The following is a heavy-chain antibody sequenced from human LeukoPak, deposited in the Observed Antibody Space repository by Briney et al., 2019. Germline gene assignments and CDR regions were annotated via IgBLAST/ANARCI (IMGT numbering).Heavy chain of an antibody. CDR2: LTGYGGA. V-gene: IGHV3-23*01. D-gene: IGHD6-13*01. CDR1: GFPFSTYA. Sequence: GGSLRLSCAASGFPFSTYAMMWVRQAPGKGLQWISTLTGYGGAYYADSGEGRFIISRDISKNTLFLQMYRPRAEDTAVYYCAKGAAAGTVDWFDPWGQGTLVTVSS. CDR3: AKGAAAGTVDWFDP. J-gene: IGHJ5*02.